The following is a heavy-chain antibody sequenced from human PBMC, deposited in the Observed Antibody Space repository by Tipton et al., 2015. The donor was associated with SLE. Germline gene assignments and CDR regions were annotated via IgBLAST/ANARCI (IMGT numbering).Heavy chain of an antibody. D-gene: IGHD1-26*01. CDR1: GGSISSYY. J-gene: IGHJ4*02. Sequence: LRLSCTVSGGSISSYYWSWIRQPPGKGLEWIGYIYCSGSTNYNPSLKSRVTISVDTSKNQFSLKLTSVTAADTAVYYCARQDSGNYYPFDYWGQGTLVTVSS. CDR2: IYCSGST. V-gene: IGHV4-59*08. CDR3: ARQDSGNYYPFDY.